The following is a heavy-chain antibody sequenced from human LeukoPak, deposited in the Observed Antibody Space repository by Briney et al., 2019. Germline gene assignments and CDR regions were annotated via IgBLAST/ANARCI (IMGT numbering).Heavy chain of an antibody. Sequence: SVKVSWKASGGTSNTYTITWVRQAPGQGLEWMGGIIPLFRTPNYAQKFQGRVTITTDESTSTAYMELSSLKSEDTAIYYCAKVDRSYFYLDVWGKGTTVTVSS. CDR2: IIPLFRTP. CDR1: GGTSNTYT. CDR3: AKVDRSYFYLDV. J-gene: IGHJ6*03. V-gene: IGHV1-69*05.